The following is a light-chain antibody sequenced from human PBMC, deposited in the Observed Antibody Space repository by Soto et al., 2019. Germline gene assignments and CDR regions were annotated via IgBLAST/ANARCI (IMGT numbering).Light chain of an antibody. J-gene: IGKJ1*01. CDR1: QSVTKS. Sequence: EIVLTQSPGTLSLSPGERATLSCRASQSVTKSLAWYQQKPGQAPRLLIYGASSRATGIPDRSSGSGSGTDFTLTISRLEPEDFAVYYCQQYGGSPRTFGQGTKVE. CDR3: QQYGGSPRT. CDR2: GAS. V-gene: IGKV3-20*01.